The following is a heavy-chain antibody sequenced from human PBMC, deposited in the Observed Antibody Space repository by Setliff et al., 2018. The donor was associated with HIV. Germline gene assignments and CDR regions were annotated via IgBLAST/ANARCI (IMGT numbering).Heavy chain of an antibody. Sequence: ASVKVSCKASGYTFTSYGISWVRQAPGQGLEWMGWISAYNGNTIYAQNLQGRVTMTTDTSTSTAYMELRSLRSDDTAVYYCAREGGILWFGEYGAFDSWGQGTQVTVSS. CDR3: AREGGILWFGEYGAFDS. CDR1: GYTFTSYG. CDR2: ISAYNGNT. J-gene: IGHJ5*01. D-gene: IGHD3-10*01. V-gene: IGHV1-18*01.